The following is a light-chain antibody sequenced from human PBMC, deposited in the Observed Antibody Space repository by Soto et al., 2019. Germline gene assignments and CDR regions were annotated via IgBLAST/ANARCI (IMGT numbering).Light chain of an antibody. J-gene: IGLJ1*01. CDR2: DVT. V-gene: IGLV2-14*01. CDR3: SSYTTSSSYV. Sequence: QSALTQPASVSGSPGQSTTISCTGTSSDVGGYIYVSWYQQHPGKAPKLMIYDVTSRPSGVSYRFSGSKSGNTASLTISGLQAEDEADYCCSSYTTSSSYVFGTGTKVTVL. CDR1: SSDVGGYIY.